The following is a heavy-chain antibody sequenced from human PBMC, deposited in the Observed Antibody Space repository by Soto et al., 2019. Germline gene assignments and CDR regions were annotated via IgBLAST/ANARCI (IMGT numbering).Heavy chain of an antibody. CDR3: ASFVGAVRGGVGDTRNNWFDP. CDR2: IIPILGIA. CDR1: GGTFSSYT. Sequence: QDQLVQSGAEVKKPGSSVKVSCKASGGTFSSYTISWVRQAPGQGLEWMGRIIPILGIANYAQKFQGRVTITADKSTSTAYMELSSLRSEDTAVDYCASFVGAVRGGVGDTRNNWFDPWGQGPLVIVSS. D-gene: IGHD1-26*01. V-gene: IGHV1-69*02. J-gene: IGHJ5*02.